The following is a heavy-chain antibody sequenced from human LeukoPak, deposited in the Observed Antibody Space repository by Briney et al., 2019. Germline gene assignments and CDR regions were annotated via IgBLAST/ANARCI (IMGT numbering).Heavy chain of an antibody. J-gene: IGHJ4*02. D-gene: IGHD3-9*01. CDR1: GFTFSNYA. V-gene: IGHV3-23*01. CDR3: AKWGDYDVLTGYYVSDY. Sequence: GGSLRLSCAASGFTFSNYAMSWVRQAPGKGLEWVSAITGGGSGIYYADSMKSRFTISRDNSKNTLYLQINSLRAEDTAVYYCAKWGDYDVLTGYYVSDYWGQGTLITVSS. CDR2: ITGGGSGI.